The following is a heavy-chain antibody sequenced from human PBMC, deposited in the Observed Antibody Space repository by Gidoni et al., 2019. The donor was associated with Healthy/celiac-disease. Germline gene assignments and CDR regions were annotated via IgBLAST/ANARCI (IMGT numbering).Heavy chain of an antibody. J-gene: IGHJ4*02. CDR3: TTEQWLVRGFDY. Sequence: EVQLVESGGGLVEPGGSLRLACAASGFTFSNAWMSWVRQAPGKGLEWVGRIKSKTDGGTTDYAAPVKGRFTTSRDDSKNTLYLQMNSLKTEDTAVYYCTTEQWLVRGFDYWGQGTLVTVSS. D-gene: IGHD6-19*01. CDR1: GFTFSNAW. V-gene: IGHV3-15*01. CDR2: IKSKTDGGTT.